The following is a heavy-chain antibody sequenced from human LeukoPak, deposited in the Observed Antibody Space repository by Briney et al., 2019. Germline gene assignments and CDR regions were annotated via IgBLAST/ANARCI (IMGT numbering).Heavy chain of an antibody. Sequence: GGSLRLSCAASGFTFSRYWMSWVRQAPGKGLEWVANIKQDGSEKYYVDSVKGRFTISRDNAKNSLYLQMNSLRAEDMALYYCAKEGGSGWPLEAFDIWGQGTMVTVSS. CDR2: IKQDGSEK. CDR3: AKEGGSGWPLEAFDI. D-gene: IGHD6-19*01. J-gene: IGHJ3*02. CDR1: GFTFSRYW. V-gene: IGHV3-7*03.